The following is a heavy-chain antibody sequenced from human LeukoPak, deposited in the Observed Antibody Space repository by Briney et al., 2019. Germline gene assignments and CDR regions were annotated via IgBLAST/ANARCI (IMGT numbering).Heavy chain of an antibody. Sequence: PGASLRLSCAASGFTFSSYAMSWVRQAPGKGLEWVTAISGSGGSTYYADSVKGRFTISRDNSKNTLYLQMNSLRAEDTAVYYCAKGPGSSGPTGAYYYCYGMDVWGQGTTVTVSS. J-gene: IGHJ6*02. CDR1: GFTFSSYA. CDR3: AKGPGSSGPTGAYYYCYGMDV. D-gene: IGHD3-22*01. CDR2: ISGSGGST. V-gene: IGHV3-23*01.